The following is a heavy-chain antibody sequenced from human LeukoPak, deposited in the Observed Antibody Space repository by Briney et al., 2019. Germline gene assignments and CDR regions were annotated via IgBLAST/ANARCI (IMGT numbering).Heavy chain of an antibody. D-gene: IGHD3-16*02. V-gene: IGHV4-34*01. CDR1: GGSLSGYY. Sequence: PSETLSLTCAVYGGSLSGYYWSWIRQPPGKGLEWIGEINHSGSTYYNPSLKSRVTISVDTSKNQFSLKLSSVTAADTAVYYCARNRAATSYDYVWGSYRYAQYFGYWGQGTLVTVSS. CDR2: INHSGST. CDR3: ARNRAATSYDYVWGSYRYAQYFGY. J-gene: IGHJ4*02.